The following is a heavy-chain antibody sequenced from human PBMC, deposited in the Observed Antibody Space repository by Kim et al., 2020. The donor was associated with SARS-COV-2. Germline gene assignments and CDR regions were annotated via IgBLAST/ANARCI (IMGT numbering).Heavy chain of an antibody. CDR3: ARDLGGWFDP. D-gene: IGHD3-16*01. Sequence: TANYAQKFQGRVTITADESTSTAYRELSSLRSEDTAVYYCARDLGGWFDPWGQGTLVTVSS. V-gene: IGHV1-69*01. J-gene: IGHJ5*02. CDR2: TA.